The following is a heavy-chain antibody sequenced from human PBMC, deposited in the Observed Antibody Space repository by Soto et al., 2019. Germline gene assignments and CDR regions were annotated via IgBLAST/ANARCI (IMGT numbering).Heavy chain of an antibody. Sequence: GESLKISCKGSGYSFTSYWIGWVRQMPGKGLEWMGMIYPGDSDTSYSPSFQGQVTISADKSISTAYLQWSSLKASETAMYYCARIASCSGGSCYSVVPDYLGHGTLVTVSS. CDR1: GYSFTSYW. J-gene: IGHJ4*01. CDR3: ARIASCSGGSCYSVVPDY. V-gene: IGHV5-51*01. CDR2: IYPGDSDT. D-gene: IGHD2-15*01.